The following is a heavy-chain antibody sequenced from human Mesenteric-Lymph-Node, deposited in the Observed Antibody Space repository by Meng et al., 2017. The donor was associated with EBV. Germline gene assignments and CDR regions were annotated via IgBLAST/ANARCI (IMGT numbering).Heavy chain of an antibody. Sequence: QAWLVRSGGKVKKPGASVTVSCKASGYTFTNYGITWVRQAPGQGLEWMGWINPYNGDTNYAQTLQGRVTMTTDTSTSTAYMELRSLRSDDTAVYYCARVEVGITSGDYWGQGTLVTVSS. V-gene: IGHV1-18*01. D-gene: IGHD2-21*01. CDR2: INPYNGDT. CDR1: GYTFTNYG. J-gene: IGHJ4*02. CDR3: ARVEVGITSGDY.